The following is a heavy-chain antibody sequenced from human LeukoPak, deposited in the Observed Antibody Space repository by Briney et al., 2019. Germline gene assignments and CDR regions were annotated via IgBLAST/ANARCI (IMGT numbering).Heavy chain of an antibody. V-gene: IGHV4-38-2*01. D-gene: IGHD6-13*01. J-gene: IGHJ4*02. CDR1: GYSISSGYC. CDR2: IYHSGST. Sequence: SETLSLTCAVSGYSISSGYCWGWIRQPPGKGLEWIGSIYHSGSTYYNPSLKSRVTISVDTSKNQFSLKLSSVTAADTAVYYCARGEAAADYWGQGTLVTVSS. CDR3: ARGEAAADY.